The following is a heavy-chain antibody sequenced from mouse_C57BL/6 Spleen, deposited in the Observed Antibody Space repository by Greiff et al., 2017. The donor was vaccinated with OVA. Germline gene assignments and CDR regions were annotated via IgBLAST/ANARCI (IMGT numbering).Heavy chain of an antibody. Sequence: VKLMESGPELVKPGASVKLSCKASGYAFSSSWMNWVKQRPGKGLEWIGRIYPGDGDTNYNGKFKGKATLTADTSSSTAYMQLSSLTAEDSAVYVGGRSRYDYDVHWFAYWGQGTLVTVSA. J-gene: IGHJ3*01. V-gene: IGHV1-82*01. CDR1: GYAFSSSW. CDR2: IYPGDGDT. D-gene: IGHD2-4*01. CDR3: GRSRYDYDVHWFAY.